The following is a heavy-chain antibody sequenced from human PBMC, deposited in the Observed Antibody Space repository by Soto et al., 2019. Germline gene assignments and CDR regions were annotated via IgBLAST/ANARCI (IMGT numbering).Heavy chain of an antibody. CDR1: GFTFSSYG. V-gene: IGHV3-33*06. CDR2: IWYDGSNK. J-gene: IGHJ3*02. D-gene: IGHD6-25*01. Sequence: QVQLVESGGGVVQPGRALRLSCAASGFTFSSYGMHWVRQAPGKGLEWVAVIWYDGSNKYYADSVKGRFTISRDNFKNTLYLQMNSLRAEDTAVYYCAKVPAPNDAFDIWGQGTMVTVSS. CDR3: AKVPAPNDAFDI.